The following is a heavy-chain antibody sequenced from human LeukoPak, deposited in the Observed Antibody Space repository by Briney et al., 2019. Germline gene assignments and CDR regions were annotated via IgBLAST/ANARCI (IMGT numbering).Heavy chain of an antibody. J-gene: IGHJ4*02. Sequence: PSETLSLTCTVFGGSISSYYWSWIRQPAGKGLEWIGRIYTSGSTNYNPSLKSRVTMSVDTSKNQFSLKLSSVTAADTAVYYCARVNSYYYDSSGYYIFDYWGQGTLVTVSS. CDR2: IYTSGST. D-gene: IGHD3-22*01. CDR3: ARVNSYYYDSSGYYIFDY. CDR1: GGSISSYY. V-gene: IGHV4-4*07.